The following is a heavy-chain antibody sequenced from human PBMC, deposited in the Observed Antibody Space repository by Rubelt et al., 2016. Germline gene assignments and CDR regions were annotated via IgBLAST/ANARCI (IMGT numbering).Heavy chain of an antibody. D-gene: IGHD3-22*01. CDR2: ISYSES. V-gene: IGHV4-59*08. Sequence: QLQESGPGLVEPSETLSLTCTVSGGSISAYYWSWIRQSPGKGLEWLGYISYSESNYNPSLKSRVTVSVDTSKNQFSLKLRSVTAADTAVYSCAGGYYDSRGYYGALGYWGQGTLVTVSS. J-gene: IGHJ4*02. CDR3: AGGYYDSRGYYGALGY. CDR1: GGSISAYY.